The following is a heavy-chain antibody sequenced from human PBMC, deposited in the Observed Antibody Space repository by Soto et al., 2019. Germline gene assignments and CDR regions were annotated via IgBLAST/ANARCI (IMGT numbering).Heavy chain of an antibody. V-gene: IGHV3-21*04. Sequence: GGSLRLSCAASGFTFNTYSMNWVRQAPGKGLEWVSSISRGSSYIYYADSVKGRFTISRDNSKNSLYLQMNSLRAEDTAIYYCAKAYSSIWSHWYFDLWGLGTLVTVSS. CDR2: ISRGSSYI. D-gene: IGHD6-13*01. CDR3: AKAYSSIWSHWYFDL. CDR1: GFTFNTYS. J-gene: IGHJ2*01.